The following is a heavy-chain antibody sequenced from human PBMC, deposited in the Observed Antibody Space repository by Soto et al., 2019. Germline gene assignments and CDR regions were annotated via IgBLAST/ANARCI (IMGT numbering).Heavy chain of an antibody. CDR1: GYSISSGYY. CDR2: IYHSGST. J-gene: IGHJ5*02. CDR3: ARGAATVTPGWFDP. V-gene: IGHV4-38-2*01. Sequence: SETLSLTCAVSGYSISSGYYWGWIRQTPGKGLEWIASIYHSGSTYYNPSLKSRVTISVDTSKNQFSLKLTSVAAADTAVYYCARGAATVTPGWFDPWGQGIMVTVSS. D-gene: IGHD4-17*01.